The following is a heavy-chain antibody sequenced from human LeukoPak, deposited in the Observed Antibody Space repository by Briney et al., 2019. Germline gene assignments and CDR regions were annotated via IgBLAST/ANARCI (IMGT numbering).Heavy chain of an antibody. V-gene: IGHV4-61*01. CDR1: GGSVSSGSYY. J-gene: IGHJ6*02. D-gene: IGHD3-3*01. CDR3: ARDAAFKPLWSGETQYYYYGMDV. Sequence: PSETLSLTCTVSGGSVSSGSYYWSWIRQPPRKGLEWIGYIYYSGSTNYNPSLKSRVTISVDTSKNQFSLKLSSVTAADTAVYYCARDAAFKPLWSGETQYYYYGMDVWGQGTTVTVSS. CDR2: IYYSGST.